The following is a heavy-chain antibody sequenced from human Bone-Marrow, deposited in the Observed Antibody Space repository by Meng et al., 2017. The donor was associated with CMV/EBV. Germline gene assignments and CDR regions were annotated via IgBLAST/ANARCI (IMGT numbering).Heavy chain of an antibody. CDR1: GYTFTSNY. CDR3: ASDLILYYDFWSGYYTGGYYYYGMDV. D-gene: IGHD3-3*01. J-gene: IGHJ6*02. CDR2: INPSGGST. Sequence: ASVKVSCKASGYTFTSNYMHWVRQAPGQGLEWMGIINPSGGSTSYAQKFQGRVTMTRDTSTSTVYLELSSLRSEDTCVYYCASDLILYYDFWSGYYTGGYYYYGMDVWGQGTTVTVSS. V-gene: IGHV1-46*01.